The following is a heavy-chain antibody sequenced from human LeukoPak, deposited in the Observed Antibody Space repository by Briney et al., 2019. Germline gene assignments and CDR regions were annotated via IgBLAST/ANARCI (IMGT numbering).Heavy chain of an antibody. CDR3: ARVRGYTYGFYFDY. CDR2: IKQDGSEK. Sequence: GGSLRLSCAASGFTFSTYWMSWVRQAPGKGLEWVANIKQDGSEKYYLDSVKGRFTISRDNANNSLYLQMNSLRAEDTAVYYCARVRGYTYGFYFDYWGQGTLVTVSS. V-gene: IGHV3-7*04. CDR1: GFTFSTYW. J-gene: IGHJ4*02. D-gene: IGHD5-18*01.